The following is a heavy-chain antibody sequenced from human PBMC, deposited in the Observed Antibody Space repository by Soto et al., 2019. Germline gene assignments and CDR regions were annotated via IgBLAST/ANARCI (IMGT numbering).Heavy chain of an antibody. CDR1: GYTFTSYY. CDR2: INPSGGST. CDR3: ARAHFSSTSCYGEFHYGMDV. V-gene: IGHV1-46*01. D-gene: IGHD2-2*01. Sequence: QVQLVQSGAEVKKPGASVKVSCKASGYTFTSYYMHWVRQAPGQGLEWMGIINPSGGSTSYAQKFQGRVTMTRDPSTSPVYMELSSLRSEDAAVYYCARAHFSSTSCYGEFHYGMDVWGQGTTVTVSS. J-gene: IGHJ6*02.